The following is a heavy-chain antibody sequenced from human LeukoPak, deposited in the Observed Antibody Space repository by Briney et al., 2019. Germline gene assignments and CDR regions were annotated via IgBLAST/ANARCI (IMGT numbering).Heavy chain of an antibody. CDR3: AKGYCSSTSCLDYFDY. D-gene: IGHD2-2*01. J-gene: IGHJ4*02. CDR1: EFTFNNYA. V-gene: IGHV3-23*01. CDR2: ISGSGDGT. Sequence: GGSLRLSCATSEFTFNNYAMSWVRQAPGKGLEWVSAISGSGDGTYYADSVKGRFTISRDNSKNTLYLQMNSLRAEDTAVYYCAKGYCSSTSCLDYFDYWGQGTLVTVSS.